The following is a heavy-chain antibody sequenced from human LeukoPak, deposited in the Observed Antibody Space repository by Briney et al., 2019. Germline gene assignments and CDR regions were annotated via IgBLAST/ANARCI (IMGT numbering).Heavy chain of an antibody. CDR3: ARAVGHSGWYFDY. Sequence: ASVKVSCKASGYTLTNYGIDWVRQTPGQGLEWMGGISAYNGNTNYAQKLQGRVTMTTDTSTSTAYMELRSLRSDDTAVYYCARAVGHSGWYFDYWGQGTLVTVSS. V-gene: IGHV1-18*01. D-gene: IGHD6-19*01. J-gene: IGHJ4*02. CDR2: ISAYNGNT. CDR1: GYTLTNYG.